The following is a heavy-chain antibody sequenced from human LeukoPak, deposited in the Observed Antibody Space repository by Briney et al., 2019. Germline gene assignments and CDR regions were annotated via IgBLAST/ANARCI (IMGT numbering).Heavy chain of an antibody. J-gene: IGHJ4*02. CDR2: ISSSSSYI. V-gene: IGHV3-21*01. Sequence: PGESLRLSCAASGFTFSSYSMNWVRQAPGKGLEWVSSISSSSSYIYYADSVKGRFTISRDNAKNSLYLQMNSLRAEDTAVYYCASIAAAGEVYWGQGTLVTVSS. CDR1: GFTFSSYS. D-gene: IGHD6-13*01. CDR3: ASIAAAGEVY.